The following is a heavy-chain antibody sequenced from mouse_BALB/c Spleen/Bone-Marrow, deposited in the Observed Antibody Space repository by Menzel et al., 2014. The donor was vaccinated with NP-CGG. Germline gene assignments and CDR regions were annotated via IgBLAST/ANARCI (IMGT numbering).Heavy chain of an antibody. D-gene: IGHD1-2*01. Sequence: EVKLLESGGGLVQPGGSLRLSCATSGFTFTDYYMSWVRQPPGKALEWLGFIRNKANGYTTEYSASVKGRFTISRDNSQSILYLQMNTLRAEDSATYYCAREFTTAIRWYFDVWGAGTTVTVSS. CDR1: GFTFTDYY. J-gene: IGHJ1*01. CDR2: IRNKANGYTT. V-gene: IGHV7-3*02. CDR3: AREFTTAIRWYFDV.